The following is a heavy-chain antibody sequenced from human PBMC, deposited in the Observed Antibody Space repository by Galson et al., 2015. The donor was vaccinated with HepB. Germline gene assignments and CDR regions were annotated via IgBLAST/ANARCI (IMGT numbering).Heavy chain of an antibody. D-gene: IGHD4-17*01. Sequence: SLRLSCAASGFTFSSYAMSWVRQAPGKGLEWVSAISGSGGSTYYADSVKGRFTISRDNSKNTLYLQMNSLRAEDTAVYYCAKYGGGVTTWLSYWGQGTLVTVSS. V-gene: IGHV3-23*01. CDR1: GFTFSSYA. J-gene: IGHJ4*02. CDR2: ISGSGGST. CDR3: AKYGGGVTTWLSY.